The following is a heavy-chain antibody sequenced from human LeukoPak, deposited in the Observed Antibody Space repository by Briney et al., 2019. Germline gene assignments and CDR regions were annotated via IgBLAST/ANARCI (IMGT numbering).Heavy chain of an antibody. V-gene: IGHV1-3*04. Sequence: ASVKVSCKASGYTFTRYAMHWVRQAPGQRLEWMGWINTGNGNAKYSQKFQGRVTITRDTSATTAYIELNSLRSEDTAVCYCARGDDPDYWGQGTLVTVSS. J-gene: IGHJ4*02. CDR1: GYTFTRYA. CDR2: INTGNGNA. CDR3: ARGDDPDY. D-gene: IGHD3-16*01.